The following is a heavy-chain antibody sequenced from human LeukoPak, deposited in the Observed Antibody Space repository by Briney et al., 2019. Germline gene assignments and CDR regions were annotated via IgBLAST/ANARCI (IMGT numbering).Heavy chain of an antibody. V-gene: IGHV3-48*04. CDR3: ARDRCSGGSCYYFDY. D-gene: IGHD2-15*01. CDR2: IRATTTNT. CDR1: GFTFNNHP. Sequence: PGGSLRLSCAASGFTFNNHPMNWVRQAPGKGLEWISNIRATTTNTYYADSVKGRSTISRDNAKNSLYLQMNSLRAEDTAVYYCARDRCSGGSCYYFDYWGQGTLVTVSS. J-gene: IGHJ4*02.